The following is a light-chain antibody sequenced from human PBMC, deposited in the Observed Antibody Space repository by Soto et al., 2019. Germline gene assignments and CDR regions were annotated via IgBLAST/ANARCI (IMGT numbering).Light chain of an antibody. CDR3: PHYDSYSPSWT. Sequence: DIQMTQSPSTLSASVGDRVSITCRASQSIGDWLAWYQQKPGKAPKLLIYKASNLQSGVPSKFSGSGSGTDFTLTISSLQPNVLPTYYFPHYDSYSPSWTFGQGTKVDIK. CDR1: QSIGDW. J-gene: IGKJ1*01. CDR2: KAS. V-gene: IGKV1-5*03.